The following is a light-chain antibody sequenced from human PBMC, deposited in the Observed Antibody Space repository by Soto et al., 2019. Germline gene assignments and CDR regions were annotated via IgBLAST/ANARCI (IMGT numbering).Light chain of an antibody. CDR3: QQRTNSLT. V-gene: IGKV3-11*02. CDR1: QTVSTY. CDR2: DAS. Sequence: EIVLTQSPATLSLSPGERATLSCRASQTVSTYLAWYQQKPGQAPRLLIYDASNRATGIPARFSGSGSGRDFPLTNSSLEPEDFAVYYCQQRTNSLTFGPGTKVDIK. J-gene: IGKJ3*01.